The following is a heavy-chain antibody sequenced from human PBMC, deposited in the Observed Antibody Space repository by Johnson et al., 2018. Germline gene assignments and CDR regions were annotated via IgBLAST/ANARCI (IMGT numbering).Heavy chain of an antibody. V-gene: IGHV3-9*01. Sequence: VQSGRSLRLSCAASGFTFDDYAMHWVRQAPGKGLEWVSGISWNSGSIGYADSVKGRFTISRDNAKNSLYLQMNSLRAEDTALYYCAKEMFHAFDIWGQGTMVTVSS. CDR3: AKEMFHAFDI. D-gene: IGHD3-10*02. CDR2: ISWNSGSI. CDR1: GFTFDDYA. J-gene: IGHJ3*02.